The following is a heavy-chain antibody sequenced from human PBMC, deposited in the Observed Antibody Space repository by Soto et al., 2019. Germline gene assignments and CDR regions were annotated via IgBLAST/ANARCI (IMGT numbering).Heavy chain of an antibody. CDR3: AREAAAGTYYYYYGMDV. CDR2: IKQDGSEK. J-gene: IGHJ6*02. D-gene: IGHD6-13*01. V-gene: IGHV3-7*01. Sequence: GSLRLSYAASGFTFSSYWMSWVRQAAVEGLEWVANIKQDGSEKYYVDSVRGRFTISRDNAKNSLYLQMNSLRAEDTAVYYCAREAAAGTYYYYYGMDVWGQGTTVTVS. CDR1: GFTFSSYW.